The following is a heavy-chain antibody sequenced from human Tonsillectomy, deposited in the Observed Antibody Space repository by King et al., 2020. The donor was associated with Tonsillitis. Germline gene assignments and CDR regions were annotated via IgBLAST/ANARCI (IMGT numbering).Heavy chain of an antibody. CDR1: VFTVSSNY. CDR3: ASSSINCGGDCYSFHY. CDR2: IYRGGST. J-gene: IGHJ4*02. Sequence: VQLVESGGGLVQPGGSLRLSCAASVFTVSSNYMSWVRQAPGKGLEWVSVIYRGGSTYYADSVKGRFTISRHDSKNTLYLQMNSLRAEDTAVYYCASSSINCGGDCYSFHYWGPGTLVTVSS. V-gene: IGHV3-53*04. D-gene: IGHD2-21*02.